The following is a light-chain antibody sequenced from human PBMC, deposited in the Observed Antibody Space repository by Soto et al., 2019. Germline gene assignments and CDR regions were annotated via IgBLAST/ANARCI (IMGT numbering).Light chain of an antibody. J-gene: IGKJ1*01. Sequence: GDRVTIPCRASQSISTSLAWYQQKPGKAPKLLIYLASTLQSGVPTRFSGSGSATEFTLSINSLQPDDFATYYCQHYNSYSWTFGQGTKVDIK. CDR2: LAS. V-gene: IGKV1-5*03. CDR3: QHYNSYSWT. CDR1: QSISTS.